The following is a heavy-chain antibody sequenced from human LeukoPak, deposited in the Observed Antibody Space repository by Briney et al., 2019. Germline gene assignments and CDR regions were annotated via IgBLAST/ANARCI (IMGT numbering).Heavy chain of an antibody. CDR1: GGSFSGYY. V-gene: IGHV4-34*01. CDR3: ARFVRHCSSTSCYYYYGMDV. J-gene: IGHJ6*04. D-gene: IGHD2-2*01. Sequence: PSETPSLTCAVYGGSFSGYYWSWIRQPPGKGLEWIGEINHSGSTNYNPSLKSRVTISVDTSKNQFSLKLSSVTAADTAVYYCARFVRHCSSTSCYYYYGMDVWGKGTTVTVSS. CDR2: INHSGST.